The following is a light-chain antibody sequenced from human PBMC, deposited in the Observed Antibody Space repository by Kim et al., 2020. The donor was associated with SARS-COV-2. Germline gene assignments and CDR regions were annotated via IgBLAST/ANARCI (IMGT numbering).Light chain of an antibody. J-gene: IGLJ1*01. V-gene: IGLV2-14*03. CDR2: DVS. Sequence: GQSITISCTATSSDVGGYNYVSWYQQHPGKAPKLMIYDVSNRPSGVSNRFSGSKSGNTASLTISGLQAEDEADYYCSSYTSSSLYVFGTGTKVTVL. CDR3: SSYTSSSLYV. CDR1: SSDVGGYNY.